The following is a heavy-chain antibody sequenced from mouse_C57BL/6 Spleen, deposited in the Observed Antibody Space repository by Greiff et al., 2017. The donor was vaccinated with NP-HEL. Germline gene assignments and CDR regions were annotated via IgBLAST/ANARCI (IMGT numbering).Heavy chain of an antibody. Sequence: EVQRVESGGGLVKPGGSLKLSCAASGFTFSSYAMSWVRQTPEKRLEWVATISDGGSYTYYPDNVKGRFTISRYNAKNNLYLQMSHLKSEDTAMYYCARDGGYYGSSSFDYWGKGTTLTVSS. CDR2: ISDGGSYT. CDR3: ARDGGYYGSSSFDY. J-gene: IGHJ2*01. V-gene: IGHV5-4*01. D-gene: IGHD1-1*01. CDR1: GFTFSSYA.